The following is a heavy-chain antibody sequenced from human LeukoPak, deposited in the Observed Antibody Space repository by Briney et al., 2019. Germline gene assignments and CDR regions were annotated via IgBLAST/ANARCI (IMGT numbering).Heavy chain of an antibody. D-gene: IGHD3-22*01. CDR2: MNLNRGNT. CDR1: GYTFTSYD. Sequence: ASVKVSCKPSGYTFTSYDINWVRQATGQGLEWVGWMNLNRGNTGYAQKFQGRVTMTRNTSISTAYMELSSLRSEDTAVYYCARGLDDSSGYRGEGDYWGQGTLVTVSS. V-gene: IGHV1-8*01. J-gene: IGHJ4*02. CDR3: ARGLDDSSGYRGEGDY.